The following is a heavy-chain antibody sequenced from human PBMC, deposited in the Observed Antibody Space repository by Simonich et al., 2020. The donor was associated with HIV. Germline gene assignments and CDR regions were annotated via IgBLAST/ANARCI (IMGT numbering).Heavy chain of an antibody. D-gene: IGHD3-22*01. CDR1: GFTFGDYA. V-gene: IGHV3-49*03. CDR3: TSSDYDSSDYYYRYFQH. J-gene: IGHJ1*01. CDR2: IRSKAYGGTT. Sequence: EVQLVESGGGLVQPGRSLRLSCTASGFTFGDYAMSWFRQGPGKGLEWVGFIRSKAYGGTTEYAASVKGRFTISRDDSKSIAYLQMNSLKTEDTAVYYCTSSDYDSSDYYYRYFQHWGQGTLVTVSS.